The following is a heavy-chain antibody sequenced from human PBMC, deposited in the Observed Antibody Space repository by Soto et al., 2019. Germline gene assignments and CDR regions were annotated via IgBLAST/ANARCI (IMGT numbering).Heavy chain of an antibody. D-gene: IGHD1-26*01. V-gene: IGHV1-8*01. CDR2: MNPNSGNT. CDR3: ARIIGGATGVFDL. CDR1: GYTLTIYD. Sequence: ASVKVSCKASGYTLTIYDINWVRQATGQGLEWMGWMNPNSGNTGYAQKFQGRVTITADESTSTDYMELSSLRSDDTAMYYCARIIGGATGVFDLWGQGTLVT. J-gene: IGHJ4*02.